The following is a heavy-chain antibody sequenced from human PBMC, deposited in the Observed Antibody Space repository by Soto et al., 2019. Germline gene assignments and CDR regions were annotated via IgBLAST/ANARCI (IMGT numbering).Heavy chain of an antibody. CDR3: ASNTYYYDSSGYYWRYYGMDV. V-gene: IGHV4-59*01. J-gene: IGHJ6*02. CDR1: GGSISSYY. D-gene: IGHD3-22*01. CDR2: IDYSGST. Sequence: QVQLQESGPGLVKPSETLSLTCTVSGGSISSYYWSWIRQPPGKGLEWIGYIDYSGSTNYNPSLKSRVTISVDTSKNQFSLKLSSVTAADTAVYYCASNTYYYDSSGYYWRYYGMDVWGQGTTVTVSS.